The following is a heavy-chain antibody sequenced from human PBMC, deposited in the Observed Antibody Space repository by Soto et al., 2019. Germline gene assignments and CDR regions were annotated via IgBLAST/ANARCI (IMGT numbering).Heavy chain of an antibody. CDR3: ARVERGTATTVVDAFDI. V-gene: IGHV4-34*01. D-gene: IGHD1-1*01. CDR2: MSHSGGT. J-gene: IGHJ3*02. CDR1: GGFVSSGSYY. Sequence: QVQLQQWGAGLLKPSETLSLTCAVYGGFVSSGSYYWSWIRQPPGKGLEWIGEMSHSGGTHFNPSLKSRVTISVDTSKNQFSLKMSSVTAADTALYYCARVERGTATTVVDAFDIWGPGTMVTFSS.